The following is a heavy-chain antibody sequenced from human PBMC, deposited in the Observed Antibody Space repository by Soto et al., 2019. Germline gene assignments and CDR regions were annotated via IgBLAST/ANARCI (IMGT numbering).Heavy chain of an antibody. CDR1: GGSFSGYY. CDR2: INHSGST. Sequence: SETLSLTCAVYGGSFSGYYWSWIRQPPGKGLEWIGEINHSGSTNYNPSLKSRVTISVDTSKNQFSLKLSSVTAADTAVYYCARRKAVVLMVYAPRSGWFDPWGQGTLVTVSS. J-gene: IGHJ5*02. V-gene: IGHV4-34*01. CDR3: ARRKAVVLMVYAPRSGWFDP. D-gene: IGHD2-8*01.